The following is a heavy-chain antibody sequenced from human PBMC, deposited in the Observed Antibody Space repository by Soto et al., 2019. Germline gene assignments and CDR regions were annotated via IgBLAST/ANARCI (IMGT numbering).Heavy chain of an antibody. Sequence: PGGSLRVSCAASGFTVSSNYMSWVRQAPGKGLEWVSVIYSGGSTYYADSVKGRFTISRHNSKNTLYLQMNSLRAEDTAVYYCARRVYDILNARPNWCDPWGQGTLVTVS. J-gene: IGHJ5*02. CDR3: ARRVYDILNARPNWCDP. V-gene: IGHV3-53*04. D-gene: IGHD3-9*01. CDR1: GFTVSSNY. CDR2: IYSGGST.